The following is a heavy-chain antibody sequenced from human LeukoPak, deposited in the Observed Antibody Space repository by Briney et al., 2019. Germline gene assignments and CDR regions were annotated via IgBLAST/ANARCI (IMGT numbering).Heavy chain of an antibody. V-gene: IGHV1-8*03. CDR2: MNPNSGNT. CDR1: VYTFTSYD. J-gene: IGHJ6*03. D-gene: IGHD2-2*01. CDR3: ARGFRVRYCSSTSCYYYYYMDV. Sequence: GASVKVSCKASVYTFTSYDINWVRQATGQGLEWMGWMNPNSGNTGYAQKFQGRVTITRNTSISTAYMELSSLRSEDTAVYYCARGFRVRYCSSTSCYYYYYMDVWGKGTTVTVSS.